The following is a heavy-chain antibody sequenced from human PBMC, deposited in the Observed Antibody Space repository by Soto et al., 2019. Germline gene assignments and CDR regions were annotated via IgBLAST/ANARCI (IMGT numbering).Heavy chain of an antibody. D-gene: IGHD3-22*01. Sequence: PGGSLRLSCAASGFTFCSYAMHWARQAPGKGLEWVAVIWYDGSNKYCADSVRGRFIISRDNSKNTLYLQMNSLRAEDTAVYYCARDYDSRGLSYWGQGTLVTVSS. CDR1: GFTFCSYA. V-gene: IGHV3-33*08. CDR3: ARDYDSRGLSY. CDR2: IWYDGSNK. J-gene: IGHJ4*02.